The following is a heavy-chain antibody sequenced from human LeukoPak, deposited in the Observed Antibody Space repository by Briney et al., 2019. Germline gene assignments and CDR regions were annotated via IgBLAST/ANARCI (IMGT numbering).Heavy chain of an antibody. D-gene: IGHD3-9*01. Sequence: GGSLRLSCAASGFTFSSLAMHWVRQAPGKGLEWVAVISYDGSHKDYADSVKGRFTISRDNSKNTLYLQMNSLRAEDTAVYYCAKGGDQLRYFDWLSYDAFDIWGQGTMVTVSS. J-gene: IGHJ3*02. CDR2: ISYDGSHK. CDR3: AKGGDQLRYFDWLSYDAFDI. CDR1: GFTFSSLA. V-gene: IGHV3-30*07.